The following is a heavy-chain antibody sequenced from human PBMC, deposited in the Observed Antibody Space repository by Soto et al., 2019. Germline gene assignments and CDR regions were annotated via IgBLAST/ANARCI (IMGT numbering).Heavy chain of an antibody. CDR3: ARHGGDSYGHPYFDY. J-gene: IGHJ4*02. CDR1: GDFITKHY. CDR2: IYYSGST. Sequence: PSETLSLTCTVSGDFITKHYWCWIGQPPGKALEWIGYIYYSGSTNYNPSLKSRVTISVDTSNNQLSLKLSSVTAADTAVYYCARHGGDSYGHPYFDYWGQGTLVTAS. V-gene: IGHV4-59*08. D-gene: IGHD5-18*01.